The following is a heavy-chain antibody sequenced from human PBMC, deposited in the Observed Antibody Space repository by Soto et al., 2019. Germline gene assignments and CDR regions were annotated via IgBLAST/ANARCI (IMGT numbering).Heavy chain of an antibody. CDR3: GRGGDAHKMGRH. CDR2: VHFSGSL. CDR1: DDSLSSASYY. D-gene: IGHD2-2*01. V-gene: IGHV4-61*01. J-gene: IGHJ1*01. Sequence: QVQLQESGPGLVKPSETLSVTCSVSDDSLSSASYYWSWIRQPPGRGLEWIGFVHFSGSLHYNASLRNRAIISVDTSRRQISLKLTSATAADTAVYFCGRGGDAHKMGRHWGQGTLVTVSS.